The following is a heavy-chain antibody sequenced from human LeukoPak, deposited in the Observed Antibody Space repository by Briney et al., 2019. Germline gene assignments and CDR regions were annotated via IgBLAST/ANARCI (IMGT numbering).Heavy chain of an antibody. CDR2: IYTSGST. D-gene: IGHD6-19*01. CDR3: ARDLGYSSRGWFDP. V-gene: IGHV4-4*07. J-gene: IGHJ5*02. Sequence: SETLSLTCTVSGGSISSYYWSWIRQPAGKGLEWIGRIYTSGSTNYNPSLKSRVTMSVDTSKNQFSLKLSSVAAADTAVYYCARDLGYSSRGWFDPWGQRTLVTVSS. CDR1: GGSISSYY.